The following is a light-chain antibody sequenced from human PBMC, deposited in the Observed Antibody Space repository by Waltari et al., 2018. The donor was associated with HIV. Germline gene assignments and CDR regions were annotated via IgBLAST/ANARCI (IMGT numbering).Light chain of an antibody. CDR1: SSDVGAYNY. CDR2: VVT. Sequence: QSALTQPPSASGSPGQSVTISCTGTSSDVGAYNYVSWFQQHPGKAPKLMIYVVTNRPSGVPDRFAGSKSGNTASLTVSGLQAEDEADYYCASHAGSKDVFGGGTRLTVL. V-gene: IGLV2-8*01. CDR3: ASHAGSKDV. J-gene: IGLJ2*01.